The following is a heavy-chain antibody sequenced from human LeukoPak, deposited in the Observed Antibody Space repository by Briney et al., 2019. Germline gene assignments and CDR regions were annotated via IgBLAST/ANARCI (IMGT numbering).Heavy chain of an antibody. V-gene: IGHV4-34*01. CDR1: GGSFSGYY. CDR2: INHSGST. CDR3: ARVGGGSGSYYRYNWFDP. Sequence: PSETLSLTCAVYGGSFSGYYWSWIRQPPGKGREWSGEINHSGSTNYNPSLKSRVTISVDTSKNQFSLKLSSVTAADTAVYYCARVGGGSGSYYRYNWFDPWGQGTLVTVSS. J-gene: IGHJ5*02. D-gene: IGHD3-10*01.